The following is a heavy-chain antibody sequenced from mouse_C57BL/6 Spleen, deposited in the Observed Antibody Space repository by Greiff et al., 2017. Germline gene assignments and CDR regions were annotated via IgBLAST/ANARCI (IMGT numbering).Heavy chain of an antibody. Sequence: VQLKQSGPELVKPGASVKISCKASGYSFTGYYMNWVKQSPEKSLEWIGEINPSTGGTTYNQKFKAQATLTVDKSSSTAYMQLKSLTSEDSAVYYCARWDGYYAMDYWGQGTSVTVSS. CDR3: ARWDGYYAMDY. V-gene: IGHV1-42*01. CDR2: INPSTGGT. J-gene: IGHJ4*01. CDR1: GYSFTGYY. D-gene: IGHD2-3*01.